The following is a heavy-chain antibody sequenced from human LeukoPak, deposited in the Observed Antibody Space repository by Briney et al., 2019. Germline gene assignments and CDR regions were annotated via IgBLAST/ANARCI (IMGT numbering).Heavy chain of an antibody. V-gene: IGHV3-33*06. J-gene: IGHJ6*03. CDR3: AKVSGSYSGAYYYYMDV. CDR2: IWYDGNNK. Sequence: GGSLRLSCAASGFTFRTYGVHWVRQAPGKGLEWVAVIWYDGNNKYYAESVKGRFTISRDNSKNTLYLQMNSLRAEDTAVYYCAKVSGSYSGAYYYYMDVWGKGTTVTVSS. CDR1: GFTFRTYG. D-gene: IGHD1-26*01.